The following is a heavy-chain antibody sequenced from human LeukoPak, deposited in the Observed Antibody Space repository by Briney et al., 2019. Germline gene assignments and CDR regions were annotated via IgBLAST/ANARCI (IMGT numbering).Heavy chain of an antibody. Sequence: GGSLRLSCAASGFTFNNYWMHWVRKAPGKGLVWVSRINSDGSSTRYADSVKGRFTIFRDNAKNTVHLQMNSLRAEDTAVYYCARDIYTSSSRFDSWGQGTLVTVSS. CDR3: ARDIYTSSSRFDS. CDR1: GFTFNNYW. V-gene: IGHV3-74*01. J-gene: IGHJ4*02. D-gene: IGHD6-6*01. CDR2: INSDGSST.